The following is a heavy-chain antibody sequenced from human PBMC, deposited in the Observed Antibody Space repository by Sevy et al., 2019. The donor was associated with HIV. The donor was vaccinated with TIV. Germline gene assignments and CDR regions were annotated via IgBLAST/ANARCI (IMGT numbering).Heavy chain of an antibody. CDR1: GLTFSNYA. V-gene: IGHV3-23*01. CDR2: ISGGGGNI. J-gene: IGHJ4*02. CDR3: AIHLGEYVWGSYGFDY. D-gene: IGHD3-16*01. Sequence: GGSLRLSCAASGLTFSNYAMSWVRQAPGKGLEWISAISGGGGNIYSAASVQGRFTISRDNSKNTLYLQMNSLTDGDTAVYYCAIHLGEYVWGSYGFDYWGQGTLVTVSS.